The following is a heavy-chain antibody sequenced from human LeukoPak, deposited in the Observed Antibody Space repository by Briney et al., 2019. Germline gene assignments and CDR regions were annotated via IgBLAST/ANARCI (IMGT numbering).Heavy chain of an antibody. J-gene: IGHJ4*02. CDR2: IYSSGST. Sequence: KSSETLSLTCIVSGGSISSGGYYWSWIRQPAGTGLEWIGRIYSSGSTYYNPSLKSRVTISLDTSKNQFSLNLRSVTAADTAVYYCSTGMHRGLASVFLDYWGQGTLVTVSS. D-gene: IGHD2/OR15-2a*01. CDR1: GGSISSGGYY. V-gene: IGHV4-61*02. CDR3: STGMHRGLASVFLDY.